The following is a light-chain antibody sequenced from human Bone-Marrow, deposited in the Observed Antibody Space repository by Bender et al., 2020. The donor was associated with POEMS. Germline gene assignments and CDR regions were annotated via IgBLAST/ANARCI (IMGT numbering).Light chain of an antibody. V-gene: IGLV2-14*03. CDR2: DVS. CDR1: SNDIGAYDF. Sequence: QSALTQPASVSGSPGQSITLSCTGTSNDIGAYDFVSWYQQHPGKAPKLMIYDVSTRPSGVSNRFSGSKSGNTASLTISGLQAEDEADYYCSSYTSRNTLIFGGGTKLTVL. CDR3: SSYTSRNTLI. J-gene: IGLJ2*01.